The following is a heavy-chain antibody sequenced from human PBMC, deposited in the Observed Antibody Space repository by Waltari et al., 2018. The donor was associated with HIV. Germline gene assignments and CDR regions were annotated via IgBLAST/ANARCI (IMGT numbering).Heavy chain of an antibody. J-gene: IGHJ4*02. V-gene: IGHV3-48*03. CDR2: ISSSGTTI. D-gene: IGHD2-21*01. CDR1: GFNFNSYE. Sequence: EVQLVESGGGLVQSGGSLRLSCTASGFNFNSYEMNWVRQAPGKGLEWVSNISSSGTTINYADSVKGRFTIYRDNAKSSLFLQVSSLRVEDTAIYYCVIALSVALSYYFDYWGQGTLVTVSS. CDR3: VIALSVALSYYFDY.